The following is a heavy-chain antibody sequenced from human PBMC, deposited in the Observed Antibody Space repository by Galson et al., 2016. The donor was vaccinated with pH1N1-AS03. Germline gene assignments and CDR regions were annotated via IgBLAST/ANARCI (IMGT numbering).Heavy chain of an antibody. Sequence: ETLSLTCTVSGDSISNNNYHWGWTRQPPGKGLEWIGNIYYTGSTYYNPSLKSRVTLSADMSKNQFSLQLNSVSAADTAVYYCARSINGGPADYWGQGTLVTVSS. V-gene: IGHV4-39*01. D-gene: IGHD2-8*01. CDR2: IYYTGST. J-gene: IGHJ4*02. CDR1: GDSISNNNYH. CDR3: ARSINGGPADY.